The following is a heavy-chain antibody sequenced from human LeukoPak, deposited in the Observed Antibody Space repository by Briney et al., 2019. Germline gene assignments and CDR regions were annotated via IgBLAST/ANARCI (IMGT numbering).Heavy chain of an antibody. Sequence: PSETLSLTCTVSGVSISSGVYYYWTWIRQHPGKGLEWIGYIYNSGSTYYSPSLKSRVTISLDTSKNQFALKLSSVTAADTAVYYCARGAPHGSGSFGDWIDPWGQGTLVTVSS. CDR3: ARGAPHGSGSFGDWIDP. J-gene: IGHJ5*02. CDR2: IYNSGST. CDR1: GVSISSGVYYY. V-gene: IGHV4-31*03. D-gene: IGHD3-10*01.